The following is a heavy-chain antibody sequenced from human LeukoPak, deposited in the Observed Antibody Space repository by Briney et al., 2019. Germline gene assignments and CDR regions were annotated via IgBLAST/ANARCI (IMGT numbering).Heavy chain of an antibody. CDR1: GGTFSSYA. J-gene: IGHJ4*02. CDR3: ARVVPRSEGYSGYDWQLDLSGYYFDY. D-gene: IGHD5-12*01. CDR2: IIPIFGTA. V-gene: IGHV1-69*13. Sequence: SVKVSCKASGGTFSSYAISWVRQAPGQGLEWMGGIIPIFGTANYAQKFQGRVTITADESTSTAYMELSSLRSEDTAVYYCARVVPRSEGYSGYDWQLDLSGYYFDYWGQGTLVTVSS.